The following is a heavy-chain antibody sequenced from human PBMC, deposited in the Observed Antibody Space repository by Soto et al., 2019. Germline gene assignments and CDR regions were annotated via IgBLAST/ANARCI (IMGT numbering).Heavy chain of an antibody. D-gene: IGHD4-17*01. V-gene: IGHV3-21*01. CDR2: ISSSSSYI. J-gene: IGHJ4*02. CDR3: ARSDYGGDLDY. CDR1: GFTFSSYS. Sequence: EVQLVESGGGLVKPGGSLRLSCAASGFTFSSYSMNWVRQAPGKGLEWVSSISSSSSYIYYEDSVKGRFTISRDNAKNALYLQMNSLRAEDTAVYYCARSDYGGDLDYWGQGTLVTVSS.